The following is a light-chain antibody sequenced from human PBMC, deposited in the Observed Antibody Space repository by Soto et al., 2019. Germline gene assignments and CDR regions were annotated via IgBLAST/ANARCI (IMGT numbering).Light chain of an antibody. V-gene: IGKV3-11*01. CDR3: QQRSSWPPIP. J-gene: IGKJ5*01. CDR1: HYISSD. Sequence: EIGLTQSPSTLSLSPGERATLSCRASHYISSDLAWYQHKPGQAPRLLIYDASDRATGIPARFSGSGSGTDFTLTISGLEPEDFAIHYCQQRSSWPPIPFGQGTRPAIK. CDR2: DAS.